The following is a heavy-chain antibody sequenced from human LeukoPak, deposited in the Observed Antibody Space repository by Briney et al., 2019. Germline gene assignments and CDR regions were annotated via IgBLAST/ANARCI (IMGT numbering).Heavy chain of an antibody. CDR3: ARALYDSSGYYQTERPFDY. CDR2: VNPNSGGT. Sequence: ASVKVSCKTSGYTFIDCYVHWVRQAPGQGLEWMGRVNPNSGGTNYAENFQGRVAMTTDASISTAYMDLSRLSSDDTAVYYCARALYDSSGYYQTERPFDYWGQGTLVTVSS. CDR1: GYTFIDCY. D-gene: IGHD3-22*01. J-gene: IGHJ4*02. V-gene: IGHV1-2*06.